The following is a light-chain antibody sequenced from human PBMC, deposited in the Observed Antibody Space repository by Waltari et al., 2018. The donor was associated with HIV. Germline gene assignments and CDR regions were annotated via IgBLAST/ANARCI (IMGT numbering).Light chain of an antibody. CDR3: SSYTDSDTLL. CDR2: DVN. CDR1: ISDIGIYAL. V-gene: IGLV2-14*01. Sequence: QSALTQPASVSGSPGQSITIPCTGDISDIGIYALVSWYQKYPGKAPQLIIYDVNTRPSGISNRFSGSKSGNTASLTISALQGDDEADYYCSSYTDSDTLLFGGGTKLTVL. J-gene: IGLJ2*01.